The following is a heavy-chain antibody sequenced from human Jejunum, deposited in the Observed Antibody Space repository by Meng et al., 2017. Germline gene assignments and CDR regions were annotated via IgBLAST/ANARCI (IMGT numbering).Heavy chain of an antibody. D-gene: IGHD2-2*01. Sequence: GESLKISCVGSEFTFSRYSMSWVRQAPGKGLEWVANIKEDGSEKYYVDSVKGRFTISRDSAKRSLYLQMNSLRAEDTAVYYCARGGIGYCTTTSCYVVGNDAFDIWGQGTTVTVSS. CDR1: EFTFSRYS. CDR3: ARGGIGYCTTTSCYVVGNDAFDI. V-gene: IGHV3-7*01. CDR2: IKEDGSEK. J-gene: IGHJ3*02.